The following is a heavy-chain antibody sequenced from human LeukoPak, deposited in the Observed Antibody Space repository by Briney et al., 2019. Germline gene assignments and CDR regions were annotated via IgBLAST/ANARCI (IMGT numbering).Heavy chain of an antibody. V-gene: IGHV3-23*01. D-gene: IGHD4-23*01. J-gene: IGHJ3*02. CDR3: AKDDSSTVVADAFDI. CDR1: GFTFSSYA. CDR2: ISGSGGST. Sequence: GGSLRLSCAASGFTFSSYAMSWVRQAPGKGLKWVSAISGSGGSTYYADSVKGRFTISRDNSKNTLYLQMNSLRAEDTAVYYCAKDDSSTVVADAFDIWGQGTMVTVSS.